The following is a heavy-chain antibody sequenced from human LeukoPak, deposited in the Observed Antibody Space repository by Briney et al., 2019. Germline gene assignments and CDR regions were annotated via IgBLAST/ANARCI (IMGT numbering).Heavy chain of an antibody. V-gene: IGHV5-51*01. Sequence: GESLKISCKGSGYSFTNYWIGWVRQMPGKGLEWMGIVYPGDSETRYSPSFQGQVTISADKSISTAYLQWSSLKASDTAMYYCAKSGSSSMAHIDYWGQGTLVTVSS. J-gene: IGHJ4*02. D-gene: IGHD6-6*01. CDR3: AKSGSSSMAHIDY. CDR2: VYPGDSET. CDR1: GYSFTNYW.